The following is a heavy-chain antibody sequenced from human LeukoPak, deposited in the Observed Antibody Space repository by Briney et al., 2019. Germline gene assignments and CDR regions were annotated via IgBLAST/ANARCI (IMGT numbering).Heavy chain of an antibody. D-gene: IGHD4-17*01. CDR1: GFTFSYYW. J-gene: IGHJ4*02. Sequence: GGSLTLSCAASGFTFSYYWMHWVRQAPGKGLVWVSRINSDGSTTDYADSAKGRFTISRDNAKNTLYLQMNSLRVEDTAVYYCARDLFTVTTSRDYWGQGTLVTVSS. V-gene: IGHV3-74*01. CDR3: ARDLFTVTTSRDY. CDR2: INSDGSTT.